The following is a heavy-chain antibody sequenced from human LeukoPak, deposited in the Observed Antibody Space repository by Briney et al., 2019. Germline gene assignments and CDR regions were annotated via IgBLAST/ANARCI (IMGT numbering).Heavy chain of an antibody. CDR2: INPNSGDT. J-gene: IGHJ4*02. CDR1: GYTFTGYY. CDR3: ARANPLYCSSTTCLFDY. Sequence: WASVKVSCKASGYTFTGYYMHWVRQAPGQGLEWMGWINPNSGDTNYAQKVQGRVTMTRDTSISTAHMELSRLRSDDTAVYYCARANPLYCSSTTCLFDYWGQGTLVTVSS. D-gene: IGHD2-2*01. V-gene: IGHV1-2*02.